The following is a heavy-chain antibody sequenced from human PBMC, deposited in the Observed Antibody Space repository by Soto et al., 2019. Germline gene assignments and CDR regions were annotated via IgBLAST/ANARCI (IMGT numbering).Heavy chain of an antibody. J-gene: IGHJ6*04. V-gene: IGHV4-34*01. CDR1: GGSFSGCY. CDR2: INHSGST. D-gene: IGHD3-22*01. Sequence: SETLSLTCAVYGGSFSGCYWSWIRQPPGKGLEWIGEINHSGSTNYNPSLKSRVTISVDTSKNQFSLKLSSVTAADTAVYYCARGGRGYYYDSSGYSRTPAYYYYGMDVWGKGTTVTVSS. CDR3: ARGGRGYYYDSSGYSRTPAYYYYGMDV.